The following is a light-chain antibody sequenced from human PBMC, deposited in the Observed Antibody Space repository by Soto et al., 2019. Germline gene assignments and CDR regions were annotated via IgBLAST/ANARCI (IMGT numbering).Light chain of an antibody. CDR3: QQRSNWPPIT. CDR2: DAS. J-gene: IGKJ5*01. CDR1: ETVSSY. V-gene: IGKV3-11*01. Sequence: EIVLTQSPGTLSLSPGDRATLSCRASETVSSYLLWYQQKPGQDPRLLIYDASNRATGIPARFSGSGSGTDFTLTISSLEPEDFAVYYCQQRSNWPPITFGQGTRLEIK.